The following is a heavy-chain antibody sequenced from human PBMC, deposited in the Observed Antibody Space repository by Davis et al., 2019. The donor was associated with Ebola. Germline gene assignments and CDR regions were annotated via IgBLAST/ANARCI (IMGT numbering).Heavy chain of an antibody. CDR1: GYTFNTHA. J-gene: IGHJ4*02. Sequence: ASVKVSCKASGYTFNTHAVHWVRQAPGQSLEWMGWINADNGDRFYSQRFRDRLTISRDTSASTVYMDLTGLTSEDTAVYYCARTDNLDYWGQGTLVTVSS. D-gene: IGHD1-1*01. CDR3: ARTDNLDY. CDR2: INADNGDR. V-gene: IGHV1-3*01.